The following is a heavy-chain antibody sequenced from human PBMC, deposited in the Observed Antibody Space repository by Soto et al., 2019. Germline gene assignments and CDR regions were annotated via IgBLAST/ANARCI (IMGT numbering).Heavy chain of an antibody. J-gene: IGHJ6*03. CDR3: ATNERVGNVYYYYYYMDV. Sequence: QVQLVQSGAEVKKPGSSVKVSCKASGGTFSSYTISWVRQAPGQGLEWMGRIIPILGIANYAQKFQGRVTITADKSTSTAYMELSSLRSEDTAVYYCATNERVGNVYYYYYYMDVWGKGTTVTVSS. CDR1: GGTFSSYT. CDR2: IIPILGIA. D-gene: IGHD7-27*01. V-gene: IGHV1-69*02.